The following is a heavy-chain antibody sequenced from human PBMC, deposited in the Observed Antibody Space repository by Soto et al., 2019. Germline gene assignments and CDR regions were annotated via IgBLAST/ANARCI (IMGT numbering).Heavy chain of an antibody. V-gene: IGHV4-31*03. D-gene: IGHD3-10*01. J-gene: IGHJ3*02. Sequence: SETLSLTCTVSGGSISSGGYYWSWIRQHPRKGLEWIGYIYYSGSTYYNPSLKSRVTISVDTSKNQFSLKLSSVTAADTAVYYCARAFTMVRGVIRAHAFDIWGQGTMVTVSS. CDR1: GGSISSGGYY. CDR2: IYYSGST. CDR3: ARAFTMVRGVIRAHAFDI.